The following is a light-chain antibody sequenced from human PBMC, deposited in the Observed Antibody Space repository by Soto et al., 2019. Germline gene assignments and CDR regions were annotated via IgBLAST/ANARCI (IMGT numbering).Light chain of an antibody. V-gene: IGKV3-15*01. Sequence: VVTQTTATPSSSPGERTTLSCLASQSVNSNLAWYQQKSGQAPRLLIYGASTRATGIPVRFGGSGSGTEFTLTISSLQSEDSAVYYCQQYTYWPWTLGQGTKV. J-gene: IGKJ1*01. CDR2: GAS. CDR1: QSVNSN. CDR3: QQYTYWPWT.